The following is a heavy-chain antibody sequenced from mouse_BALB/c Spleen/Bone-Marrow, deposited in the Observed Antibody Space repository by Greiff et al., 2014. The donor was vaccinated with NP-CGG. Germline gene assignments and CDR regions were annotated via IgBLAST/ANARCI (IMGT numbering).Heavy chain of an antibody. Sequence: VQLQQSGAELARPGASVKMSCKASGYTFTSYTMHWVKQRPGQGLEWIGYINPSSGYTNYNQKFKDKATLTVDKSSSTAYMQLSSLTSEDSAVYYCARYRYDWYFDVWGAGTTVTVSS. CDR3: ARYRYDWYFDV. CDR2: INPSSGYT. CDR1: GYTFTSYT. D-gene: IGHD2-14*01. V-gene: IGHV1-4*01. J-gene: IGHJ1*01.